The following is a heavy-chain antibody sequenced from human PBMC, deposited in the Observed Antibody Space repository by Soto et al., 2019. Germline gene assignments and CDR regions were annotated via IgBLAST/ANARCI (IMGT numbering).Heavy chain of an antibody. Sequence: SETLSLTCTVSGGSISSSSYYWGWIRQPPGKGLEWIGSIHDSGSTYHNPSLKSRVTISVDTSKNQFSLRLSSVSATDTAVYYCATTVMSVESWFDHWGQGTLVTVSS. D-gene: IGHD1-1*01. V-gene: IGHV4-39*01. CDR3: ATTVMSVESWFDH. J-gene: IGHJ5*02. CDR1: GGSISSSSYY. CDR2: IHDSGST.